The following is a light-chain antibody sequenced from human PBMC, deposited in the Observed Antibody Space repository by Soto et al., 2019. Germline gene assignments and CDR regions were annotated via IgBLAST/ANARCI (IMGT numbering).Light chain of an antibody. V-gene: IGLV2-14*01. CDR2: EVS. CDR1: SSDIGGYNY. Sequence: QSALTQPASVSGSPGQSSTISCTGTSSDIGGYNYVSWYQQHPGKAPKLMIYEVSNRPSGVSNRFSGSKSGNTASLTISGLQAEDEADYYYTSYTSSSTNYVFGTGTKVTVL. CDR3: TSYTSSSTNYV. J-gene: IGLJ1*01.